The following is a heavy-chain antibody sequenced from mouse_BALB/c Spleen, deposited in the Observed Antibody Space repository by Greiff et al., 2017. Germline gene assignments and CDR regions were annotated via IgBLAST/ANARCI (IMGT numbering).Heavy chain of an antibody. V-gene: IGHV1-54*03. CDR1: GYAFTNYL. CDR2: INPGSGGT. CDR3: ARLLPSYAMDY. J-gene: IGHJ4*01. D-gene: IGHD1-1*01. Sequence: QVQLQQSGAELVRPGTSVKVSCKASGYAFTNYLIEWVKQRPGQGLEWIGVINPGSGGTNYNEKFKGKATLTADKSSSTAYMQLSSLTSDDSAVYFCARLLPSYAMDYWGQGTSGTVSS.